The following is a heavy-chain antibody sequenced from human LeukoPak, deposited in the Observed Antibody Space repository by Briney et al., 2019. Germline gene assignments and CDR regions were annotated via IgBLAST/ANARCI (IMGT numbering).Heavy chain of an antibody. CDR1: GFTFTNYW. J-gene: IGHJ4*02. Sequence: GGSLRLSCAASGFTFTNYWMTWVRQAPGKGPEWVANIRQDGSETNYVDSVRGRFTIARDNTKNSLYLQMTSLRGEDTAVYYCASRAGKPGNTPWCFDYWGQGALVTVSS. D-gene: IGHD1-7*01. V-gene: IGHV3-7*01. CDR3: ASRAGKPGNTPWCFDY. CDR2: IRQDGSET.